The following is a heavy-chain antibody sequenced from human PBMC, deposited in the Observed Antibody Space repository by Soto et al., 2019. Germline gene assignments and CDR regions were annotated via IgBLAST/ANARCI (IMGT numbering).Heavy chain of an antibody. CDR1: GGSISSYY. V-gene: IGHV4-59*01. CDR3: AAETGYSDYYYAVY. D-gene: IGHD5-12*01. J-gene: IGHJ4*02. Sequence: SETLSLTCTVSGGSISSYYWSWIRQPPGKGLEWIGYIYYSGSTNYNPSLKSRVTISVDTSKNQFSLKLSSVTAADTAVYYCAAETGYSDYYYAVYWGQGTLVTVSS. CDR2: IYYSGST.